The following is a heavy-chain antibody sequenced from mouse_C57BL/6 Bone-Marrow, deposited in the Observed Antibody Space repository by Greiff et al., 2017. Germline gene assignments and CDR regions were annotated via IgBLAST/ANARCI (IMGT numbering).Heavy chain of an antibody. J-gene: IGHJ1*03. CDR3: ARERIVWGYFDV. Sequence: VQLQQPGAELVKPGASVKMSCKASGYIFTSYWITWVTQRPGQGLEWIGDIYPGSGSTNYNEKFKSKGTLTVDTSSSTAYMQLSSLTSEDSAVYYCARERIVWGYFDVWGTGTTVTVSS. V-gene: IGHV1-55*01. D-gene: IGHD2-12*01. CDR1: GYIFTSYW. CDR2: IYPGSGST.